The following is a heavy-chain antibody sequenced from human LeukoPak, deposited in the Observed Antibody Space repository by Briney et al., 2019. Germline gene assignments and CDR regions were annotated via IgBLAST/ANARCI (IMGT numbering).Heavy chain of an antibody. J-gene: IGHJ3*02. Sequence: GGSLRLSCAASGFTVSSNYMSWVRQAPGKGLEWVSVIYSGGSTYYADPVKGRFTISRDNSKNTLYLQMNSLRAEDTAVYYCGRELIRSGYVDAFDIWGQGTMVTVSS. CDR2: IYSGGST. CDR3: GRELIRSGYVDAFDI. D-gene: IGHD3-3*01. CDR1: GFTVSSNY. V-gene: IGHV3-53*01.